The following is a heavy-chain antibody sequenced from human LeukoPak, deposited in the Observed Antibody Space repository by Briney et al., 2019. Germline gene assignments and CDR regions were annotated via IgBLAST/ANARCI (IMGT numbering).Heavy chain of an antibody. CDR1: GFTFSNFA. J-gene: IGHJ4*02. D-gene: IGHD2-2*01. V-gene: IGHV3-23*01. CDR3: AKVFCSSPRCFVPFDY. CDR2: ISPRGDRT. Sequence: GGSLRLSCAASGFTFSNFAMGWVRQAPGKGLVWLSTISPRGDRTYDADSVRGRFITSRDNSKNTFYLQLNSLRAEDTAVYYCAKVFCSSPRCFVPFDYWGQGTLVSVSS.